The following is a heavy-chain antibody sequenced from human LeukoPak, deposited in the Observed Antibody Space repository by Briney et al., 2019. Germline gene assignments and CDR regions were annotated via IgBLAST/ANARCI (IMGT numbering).Heavy chain of an antibody. Sequence: SETLSLTCTVSGYSISSGYYRGWIRQPPGKGLEWIGSVYHSGSTYYTPSLKSRVTFSVDTSKNQFSLKLSSVTAADTAVYYCAKSSGSLFDPWGQGTLVTVSS. CDR2: VYHSGST. J-gene: IGHJ5*02. CDR1: GYSISSGYY. V-gene: IGHV4-38-2*02. D-gene: IGHD3-10*01. CDR3: AKSSGSLFDP.